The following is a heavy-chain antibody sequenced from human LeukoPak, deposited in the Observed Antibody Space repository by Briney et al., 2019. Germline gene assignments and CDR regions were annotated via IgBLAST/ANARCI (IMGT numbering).Heavy chain of an antibody. CDR1: GFTFSSYA. CDR2: ISYDGSNK. V-gene: IGHV3-30-3*01. Sequence: SGRSLRLSCAASGFTFSSYAMHWVRQAPGKGLEWVAVISYDGSNKYYADSVKGRFTISRENSKNTLYLQMNSLRAEDTAVYYCAREVKSLIGHYDFWSGYLGYWGQGTLVTVSS. D-gene: IGHD3-3*01. CDR3: AREVKSLIGHYDFWSGYLGY. J-gene: IGHJ4*02.